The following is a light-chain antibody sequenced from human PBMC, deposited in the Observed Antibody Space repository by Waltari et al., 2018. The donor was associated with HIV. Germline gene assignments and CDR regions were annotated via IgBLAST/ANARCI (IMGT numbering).Light chain of an antibody. CDR3: AAWDDSLSGWV. J-gene: IGLJ3*02. CDR1: RSNIGSDY. CDR2: RSD. V-gene: IGLV1-47*01. Sequence: QSVLTQPPSASGTPGQRITISFLATRSNIGSDYAYWYQQLPGAAPKLLIYRSDQRPSWVPDRLAGLKSGTSGCLAISGLRSEDAADYYCAAWDDSLSGWVFGGGTKWTGL.